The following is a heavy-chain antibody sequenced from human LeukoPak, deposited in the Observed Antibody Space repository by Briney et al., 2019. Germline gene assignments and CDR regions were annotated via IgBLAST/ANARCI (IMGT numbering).Heavy chain of an antibody. V-gene: IGHV1-69*04. CDR3: ARDHCSPGTCLGGH. J-gene: IGHJ4*02. CDR1: GDTFIPYT. CDR2: IIPSLDVA. Sequence: SVKVSCKASGDTFIPYTFSWVRQAPGQGLEWIGRIIPSLDVANYAQKFQGRVTLSVDRDTATTYMAVTSLRYEDTAIYYCARDHCSPGTCLGGHWGQGTLVTVSS. D-gene: IGHD2-15*01.